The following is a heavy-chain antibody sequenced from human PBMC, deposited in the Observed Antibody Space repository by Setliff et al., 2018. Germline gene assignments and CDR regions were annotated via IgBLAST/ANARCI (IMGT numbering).Heavy chain of an antibody. V-gene: IGHV4-34*01. CDR3: ARRYNFWSGYFDY. J-gene: IGHJ4*02. Sequence: LSLTCAVYGGSFSGYYWSWIRQPPGKGLEWIGEINHSGSTNYNPSLKSRVTISVDTSQNQFSLKRSSVTAADTAVYYCARRYNFWSGYFDYWGQGTLVTVSS. D-gene: IGHD3-3*01. CDR1: GGSFSGYY. CDR2: INHSGST.